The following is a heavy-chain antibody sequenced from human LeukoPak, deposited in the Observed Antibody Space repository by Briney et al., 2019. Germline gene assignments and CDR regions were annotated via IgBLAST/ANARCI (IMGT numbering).Heavy chain of an antibody. V-gene: IGHV4-61*01. J-gene: IGHJ4*02. D-gene: IGHD3-22*01. Sequence: PSETLSLTCTVSGGSVSSGNYYWSWIRQPPGKGLEWIGYIYYSGSTNYNPSLKSRVTISVDTSKNQFSLKLSSVTAADTAVYYCARDPSGYFNYWGQGTLAIVSS. CDR3: ARDPSGYFNY. CDR2: IYYSGST. CDR1: GGSVSSGNYY.